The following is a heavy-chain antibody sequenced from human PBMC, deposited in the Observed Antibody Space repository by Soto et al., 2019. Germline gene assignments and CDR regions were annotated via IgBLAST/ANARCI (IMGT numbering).Heavy chain of an antibody. D-gene: IGHD3-10*01. Sequence: SETLSLTCTVSGGSISTYYWSWIRQPPGKGLEWIGYIYYSGSTNYNPSLKSRVTISVDTSKNQFSLKLNSMTAADTAVYYCARHNYGSGSTYFDYWGQGTLVTVS. CDR1: GGSISTYY. J-gene: IGHJ4*02. CDR3: ARHNYGSGSTYFDY. V-gene: IGHV4-59*08. CDR2: IYYSGST.